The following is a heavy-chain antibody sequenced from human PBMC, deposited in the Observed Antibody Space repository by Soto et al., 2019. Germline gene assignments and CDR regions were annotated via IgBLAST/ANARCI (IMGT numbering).Heavy chain of an antibody. Sequence: ASVKVSCKASGYTFTSYGISWVRQAPGQGLEWMGWISAYNGNTNYAQKLQGRVTMTTDTSTSTAYMELRSLRSDDTAVYYCARDGGFIMILVVPYSASSVMDVGGKGTTVPVSS. J-gene: IGHJ6*04. CDR1: GYTFTSYG. V-gene: IGHV1-18*01. CDR3: ARDGGFIMILVVPYSASSVMDV. D-gene: IGHD3-22*01. CDR2: ISAYNGNT.